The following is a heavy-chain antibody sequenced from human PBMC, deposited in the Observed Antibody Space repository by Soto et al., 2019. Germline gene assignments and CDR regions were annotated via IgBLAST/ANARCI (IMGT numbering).Heavy chain of an antibody. CDR3: GRESTAYSLAYGLDV. CDR2: ISSRSDI. D-gene: IGHD2-15*01. J-gene: IGHJ6*02. Sequence: VGSLRLSCAASGFTLSSYSINWVRQAPGKGLEWVSSISSRSDIYYADSVKGRCTISRDTAKNSVSLHMSSLRAEDTAVYYCGRESTAYSLAYGLDVWGQGTTVTVSS. V-gene: IGHV3-21*01. CDR1: GFTLSSYS.